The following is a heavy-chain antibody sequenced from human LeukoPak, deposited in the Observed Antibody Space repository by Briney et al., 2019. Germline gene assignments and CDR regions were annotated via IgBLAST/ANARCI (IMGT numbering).Heavy chain of an antibody. CDR1: GGSISSGVYY. J-gene: IGHJ4*02. CDR2: IYYSGST. D-gene: IGHD3-10*01. CDR3: ARDRYGSGSFFPFDY. Sequence: PSETLSLTCTVSGGSISSGVYYWSWIGQHPGKGLDWIGNIYYSGSTYYNPSLKSQVTISVDTSKNQFSLKLSSVTPADTAAYYCARDRYGSGSFFPFDYWGQGTLVTVSA. V-gene: IGHV4-31*01.